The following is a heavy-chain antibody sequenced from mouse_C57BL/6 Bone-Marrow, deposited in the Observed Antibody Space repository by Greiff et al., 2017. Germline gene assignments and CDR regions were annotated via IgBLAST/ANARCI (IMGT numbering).Heavy chain of an antibody. CDR2: IHPNSGST. Sequence: QVQLQQSGAELVKPGASVKLSCKASGYTFTSYWMHWVKQRPGQGLEWIGMIHPNSGSTNYNEKFKSKATLTVDKSSSTAYMQLSSLTSEDSAVYYCARSPYGSSWGDYWGQGTTLTVSS. V-gene: IGHV1-64*01. D-gene: IGHD1-1*01. J-gene: IGHJ2*01. CDR3: ARSPYGSSWGDY. CDR1: GYTFTSYW.